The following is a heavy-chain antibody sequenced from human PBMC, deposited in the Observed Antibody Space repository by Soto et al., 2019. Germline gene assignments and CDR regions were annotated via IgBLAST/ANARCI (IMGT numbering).Heavy chain of an antibody. V-gene: IGHV2-5*01. CDR1: GFSLRTSGAG. D-gene: IGHD3-10*01. CDR2: MYWNDDK. CDR3: AHVVRYYGSGNYYGVFDY. Sequence: QITLKESGPTLVKPTQTLKLTCTFSGFSLRTSGAGVGWIRKSPGKALEWLALMYWNDDKRYSPALNSRLTITKDPSRNQVVLTMTSMDPVDTATYYCAHVVRYYGSGNYYGVFDYWGQGTLVTVSS. J-gene: IGHJ4*02.